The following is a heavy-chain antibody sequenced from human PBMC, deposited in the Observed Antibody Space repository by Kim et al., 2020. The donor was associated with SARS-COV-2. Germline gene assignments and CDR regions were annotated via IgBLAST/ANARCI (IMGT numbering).Heavy chain of an antibody. D-gene: IGHD5-12*01. J-gene: IGHJ6*02. CDR1: GYTFTSYA. V-gene: IGHV7-4-1*02. Sequence: ASVKVSCKASGYTFTSYAMNWVRQAPGQGLEWMGWINTNTGNPTYAQGFTGRFVFSLDTSVSTAYLQISSLKAEDTAVYYCARPTQRSERWLQLPYYYGMDVWGQGTTVTVSS. CDR3: ARPTQRSERWLQLPYYYGMDV. CDR2: INTNTGNP.